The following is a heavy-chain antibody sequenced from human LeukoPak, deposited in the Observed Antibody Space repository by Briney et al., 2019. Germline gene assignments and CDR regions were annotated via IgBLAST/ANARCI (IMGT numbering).Heavy chain of an antibody. Sequence: SETLSLTGTVSGGSSSSSSYYWGWIRQPPGKGLEWIGLISYGGTTYYNPSLKSRVTISVNTSKSQFSLKLTSVTAADTAVYYCARNYYNSQFDYWGQGTLVTVSS. V-gene: IGHV4-39*07. J-gene: IGHJ4*02. CDR1: GGSSSSSSYY. CDR2: ISYGGTT. D-gene: IGHD3-22*01. CDR3: ARNYYNSQFDY.